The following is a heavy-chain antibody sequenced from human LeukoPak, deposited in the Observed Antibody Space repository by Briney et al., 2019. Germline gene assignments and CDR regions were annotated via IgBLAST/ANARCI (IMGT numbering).Heavy chain of an antibody. J-gene: IGHJ6*02. Sequence: GGSLRLSCAASGFTFSSYAMSWVRQAPGKGLEWVSAISGSGGSTYYADSVKGRFTISRDNSKNTLYLQMNSLRAEDTAVYYCAKKRVVDDYYGMDVWGQGTTVTVSS. V-gene: IGHV3-23*01. D-gene: IGHD2-15*01. CDR2: ISGSGGST. CDR1: GFTFSSYA. CDR3: AKKRVVDDYYGMDV.